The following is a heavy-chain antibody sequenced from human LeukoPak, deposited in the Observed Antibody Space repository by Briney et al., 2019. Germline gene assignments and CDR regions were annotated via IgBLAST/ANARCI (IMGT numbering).Heavy chain of an antibody. J-gene: IGHJ5*02. Sequence: ASVKVSCKASGCTFTGYYMHWVRQAPGQGLEWMGWINPNSGGTNYAQKFQGRVTMTRDTPISTAYMELSRLRSDDTAVYYCARDYDFWSGRALNWFDPWGQGTLVTVSS. D-gene: IGHD3-3*01. V-gene: IGHV1-2*02. CDR2: INPNSGGT. CDR3: ARDYDFWSGRALNWFDP. CDR1: GCTFTGYY.